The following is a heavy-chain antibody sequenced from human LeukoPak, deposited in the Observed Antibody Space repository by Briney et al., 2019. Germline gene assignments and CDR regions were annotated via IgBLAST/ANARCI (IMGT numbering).Heavy chain of an antibody. J-gene: IGHJ5*02. CDR1: GYTFTSYG. Sequence: GASVKVSCKASGYTFTSYGISWVRQAPGQGLEWMGWISAYNGNTNYAQKLQGRVTMTTDTSTSTAYMELRSLRSDDTAVYYCARPVEGYSYGPNWFDPWGQGTLVTVSS. CDR2: ISAYNGNT. D-gene: IGHD5-18*01. CDR3: ARPVEGYSYGPNWFDP. V-gene: IGHV1-18*01.